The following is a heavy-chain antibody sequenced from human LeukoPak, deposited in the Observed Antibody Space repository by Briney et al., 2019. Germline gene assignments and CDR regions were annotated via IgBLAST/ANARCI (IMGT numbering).Heavy chain of an antibody. CDR1: GLTLSSYA. CDR3: AKCLSISPSAALDI. Sequence: GGSLRLSCAVSGLTLSSYAMSWVRQPPGKGLEWVSGISGSGGSTYYADSVKGRFTISRDNSKNTLYLQMNSLRVEDTAVYFCAKCLSISPSAALDIWCQGTVVTVSS. D-gene: IGHD6-6*01. CDR2: ISGSGGST. J-gene: IGHJ3*02. V-gene: IGHV3-23*01.